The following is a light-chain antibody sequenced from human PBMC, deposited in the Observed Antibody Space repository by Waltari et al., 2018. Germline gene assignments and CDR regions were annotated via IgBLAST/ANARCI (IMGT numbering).Light chain of an antibody. V-gene: IGKV2-30*02. Sequence: AVMTPSPVSLPVTVGQSASISCRSSQSLVHSDGHTSLKWFQQRPGQSPRLLVYKVSRRDSGDPDRFSGSGSVTDFTLKISRVEAEDVGTYYCRQGTHWPRTFGEGTKVEIK. CDR3: RQGTHWPRT. CDR1: QSLVHSDGHTS. J-gene: IGKJ4*02. CDR2: KVS.